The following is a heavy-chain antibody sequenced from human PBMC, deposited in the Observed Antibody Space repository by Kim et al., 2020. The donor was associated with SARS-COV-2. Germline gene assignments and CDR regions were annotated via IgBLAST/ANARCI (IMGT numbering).Heavy chain of an antibody. CDR3: ARSSITMVRGVVKGNWFDP. J-gene: IGHJ5*02. CDR1: GGSISSSSYY. Sequence: SETLSLTCTVSGGSISSSSYYWGWIRQPPGKGLEWIGSIYYSGSTYYNPSLKSRVTISVDTSKNQFSLKLSSVTAADTAVYYCARSSITMVRGVVKGNWFDPWGQGTLVTVSS. D-gene: IGHD3-10*01. V-gene: IGHV4-39*01. CDR2: IYYSGST.